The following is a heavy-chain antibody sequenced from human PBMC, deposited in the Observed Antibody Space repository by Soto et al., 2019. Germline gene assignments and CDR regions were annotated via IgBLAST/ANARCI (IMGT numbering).Heavy chain of an antibody. V-gene: IGHV3-23*01. Sequence: PGGSLRLSCAASGLTFSSYSMSWVRQAPGKGLEWVSAIRGSGGSTYYADSVKGRFTISRDNSKDTLYLKMNSLRVEDTAVYYCAKIPYYGSGSYYFDYWGQGTLVTVSS. CDR3: AKIPYYGSGSYYFDY. CDR1: GLTFSSYS. J-gene: IGHJ4*02. CDR2: IRGSGGST. D-gene: IGHD3-10*01.